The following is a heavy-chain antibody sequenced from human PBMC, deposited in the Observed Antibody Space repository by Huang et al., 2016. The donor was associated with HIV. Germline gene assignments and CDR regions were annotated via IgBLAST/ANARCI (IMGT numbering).Heavy chain of an antibody. D-gene: IGHD2-2*01. CDR3: ARDGSYSFDSTTSYRDF. V-gene: IGHV4-59*11. CDR2: VYHRGGP. CDR1: GGSIRSHY. Sequence: QVQLQESGPGLVKPSETLSLTCTISGGSIRSHYWGWIRQPPGKGLEWSATVYHRGGPRYNPSLKSRVTVSVDTSKDRLSLNVTSVTAADTAVYYCARDGSYSFDSTTSYRDFWGQGALVTVAS. J-gene: IGHJ4*02.